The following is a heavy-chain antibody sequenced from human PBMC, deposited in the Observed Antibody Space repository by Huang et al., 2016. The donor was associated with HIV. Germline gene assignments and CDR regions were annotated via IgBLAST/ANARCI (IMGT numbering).Heavy chain of an antibody. CDR1: GFRISSYW. CDR3: ARDPRIQSWLNFFDY. V-gene: IGHV3-74*01. CDR2: SNSEGIRT. J-gene: IGHJ4*02. D-gene: IGHD3-22*01. Sequence: EVQLVESGGGLVQPGGSLRLSCAASGFRISSYWMHWVRQAPGKGLVGVSRSNSEGIRTSDADSVKGRFTISRDNAKNTLYLQMNSLRAEDTAVYYCARDPRIQSWLNFFDYWGQGTLVSVSS.